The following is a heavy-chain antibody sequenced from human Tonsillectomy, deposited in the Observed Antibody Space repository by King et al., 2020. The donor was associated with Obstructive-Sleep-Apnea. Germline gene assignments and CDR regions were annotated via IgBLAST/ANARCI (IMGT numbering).Heavy chain of an antibody. D-gene: IGHD4-17*01. CDR2: ISWSSGSL. J-gene: IGHJ4*02. Sequence: VQLVESGGGLVQPVRSLRLSCAASGFTFDDYAMHWVRQAPVKGLEWVSGISWSSGSLGYAESVKGRFTIPRDNAKNALYLQMNSLRAEDTALYYCAKGNYGDYESSFDYWGQGTLVTVSS. CDR1: GFTFDDYA. V-gene: IGHV3-9*01. CDR3: AKGNYGDYESSFDY.